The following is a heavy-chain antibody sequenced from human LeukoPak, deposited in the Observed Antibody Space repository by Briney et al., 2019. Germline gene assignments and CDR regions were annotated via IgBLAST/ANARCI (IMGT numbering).Heavy chain of an antibody. Sequence: ASVKVSCKASGYTFTSYAMHWVRQAPGQRLEWMGWINAGNGNTKYSQKLQGRVTITRDTSASTAYMELSSLRSEDTAVYYCARDRVTMVRGIGNWFDPWGQGTLVTVSS. CDR2: INAGNGNT. CDR1: GYTFTSYA. CDR3: ARDRVTMVRGIGNWFDP. V-gene: IGHV1-3*01. J-gene: IGHJ5*02. D-gene: IGHD3-10*01.